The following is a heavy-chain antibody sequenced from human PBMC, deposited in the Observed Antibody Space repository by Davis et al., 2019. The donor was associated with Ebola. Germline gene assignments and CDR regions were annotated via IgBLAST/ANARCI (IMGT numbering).Heavy chain of an antibody. D-gene: IGHD6-6*01. CDR3: ARAPSIAARPDGADY. V-gene: IGHV3-64D*08. CDR2: ISSNGGST. Sequence: GGSLRLSCSASGFTFSSYAMHWVRQAPGKGLEYVSAISSNGGSTYYADSVKGRFTISRDNSKNTLYLQMSSLRAEDTAVYYCARAPSIAARPDGADYWGQGTLVTVSS. J-gene: IGHJ4*02. CDR1: GFTFSSYA.